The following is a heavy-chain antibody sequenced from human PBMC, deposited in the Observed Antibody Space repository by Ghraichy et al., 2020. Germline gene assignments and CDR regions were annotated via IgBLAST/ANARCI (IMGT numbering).Heavy chain of an antibody. CDR1: GGSFSGYY. CDR3: ARGLFAYNWNGYEVAFDI. J-gene: IGHJ3*02. Sequence: SETLSLTCAAYGGSFSGYYWSWIRQPPGKGLEWIGEINHSGSTNYNPSLKSRVTISVDTSKNQFSLKLSSVTAADTAVYYCARGLFAYNWNGYEVAFDIWGQGTMVTVSS. V-gene: IGHV4-34*01. CDR2: INHSGST. D-gene: IGHD1-1*01.